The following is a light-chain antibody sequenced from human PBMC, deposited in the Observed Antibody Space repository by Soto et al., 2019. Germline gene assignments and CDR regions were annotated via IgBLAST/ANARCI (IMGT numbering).Light chain of an antibody. J-gene: IGKJ1*01. Sequence: EIVLTQSPGSLSLSPGEGATLSCRASQSISSSSLAWYQQRPGQAPRLLIYGASSRATDSPDRFSGSGSGTDFTLTISTLEPEDFALYYCQQYGSSRTFGQGTKVEIK. CDR1: QSISSSS. CDR2: GAS. V-gene: IGKV3-20*01. CDR3: QQYGSSRT.